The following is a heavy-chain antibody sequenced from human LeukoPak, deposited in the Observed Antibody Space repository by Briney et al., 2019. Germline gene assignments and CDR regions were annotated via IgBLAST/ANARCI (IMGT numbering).Heavy chain of an antibody. D-gene: IGHD5-18*01. J-gene: IGHJ5*02. CDR3: VRAPTSLPGTADR. Sequence: GGSLRLSCAASGFTISTYDMHWVRHPTGKGLEWVSAIGTGGDTYYPDSVKGRFIISRENGRNSLYLEMNSVRAGDTAVYYCVRAPTSLPGTADRWGQGTLVTVSS. V-gene: IGHV3-13*04. CDR2: IGTGGDT. CDR1: GFTISTYD.